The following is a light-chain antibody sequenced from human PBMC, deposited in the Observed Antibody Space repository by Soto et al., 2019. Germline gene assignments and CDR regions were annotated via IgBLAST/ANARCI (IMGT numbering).Light chain of an antibody. CDR2: GAS. Sequence: EIGLTQSPGTLSLSPGERATLSCRARQSVSSSYLAWYQQKPGQAPRLLIYGASSRATGIPDRFSGSGSGTDFTLTISRLEPEDFAVYYCQQYGSSPSITLGQGTRLEIK. CDR3: QQYGSSPSIT. CDR1: QSVSSSY. J-gene: IGKJ5*01. V-gene: IGKV3-20*01.